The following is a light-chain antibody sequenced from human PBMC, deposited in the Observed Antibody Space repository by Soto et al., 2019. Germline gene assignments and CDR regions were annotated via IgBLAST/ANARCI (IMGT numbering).Light chain of an antibody. CDR2: DVS. CDR3: RSYTSSSTVV. CDR1: SSDVGGYNY. Sequence: QSALTQPASVSGSPGQSITISCTGTSSDVGGYNYVSWYQQHPGKAPKLMIYDVSNRPSGVSNRFSGSKSGNTASLTISGLQAEDEADYYCRSYTSSSTVVFAGGTKLTVL. V-gene: IGLV2-14*01. J-gene: IGLJ2*01.